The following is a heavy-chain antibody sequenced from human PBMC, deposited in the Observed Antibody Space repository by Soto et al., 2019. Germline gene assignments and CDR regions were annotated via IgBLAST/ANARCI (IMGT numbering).Heavy chain of an antibody. CDR2: ISSSSSTI. V-gene: IGHV3-48*01. CDR3: ARVVAAPSYYYYYYYMDV. CDR1: GFTFSSYS. D-gene: IGHD2-15*01. J-gene: IGHJ6*03. Sequence: EVQLVESGGGLVQPGGSLRLSCAASGFTFSSYSMNWVRQAPGKGLEWVSYISSSSSTIYYADSVKGRFTISRDNAKNSLYLQMNSLRAEDTAVYYCARVVAAPSYYYYYYYMDVWGKGTTVTVSS.